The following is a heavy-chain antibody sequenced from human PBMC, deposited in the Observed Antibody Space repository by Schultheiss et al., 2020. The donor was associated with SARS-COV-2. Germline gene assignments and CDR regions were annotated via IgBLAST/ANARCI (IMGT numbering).Heavy chain of an antibody. V-gene: IGHV4-34*09. D-gene: IGHD2-2*01. Sequence: SETLSLTCAVYGGSFSGYYWNWIRQPPGKGLEWIGHIYYSGNTNYNPSLKSRVSISVDTSKNQFSLRLTSLTAADTALYYCARQPSRTRSGLDYWGQGILGTSSS. CDR3: ARQPSRTRSGLDY. J-gene: IGHJ4*02. CDR2: IYYSGNT. CDR1: GGSFSGYY.